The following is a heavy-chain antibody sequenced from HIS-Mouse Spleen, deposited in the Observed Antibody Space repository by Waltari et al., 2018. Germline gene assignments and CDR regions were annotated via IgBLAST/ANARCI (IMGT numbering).Heavy chain of an antibody. V-gene: IGHV1-2*02. CDR1: GYTFTGYY. Sequence: QVQLVQSGAEVKKPGASVKVSCKASGYTFTGYYMHWVRQAPGQGLEWMGRINPNRGGTNYGQKCQGRVTMTRDTSISTAYMELSRLRSDDTAVYYCARGTGTDAFDIWGQGTMVTVSS. CDR2: INPNRGGT. D-gene: IGHD1-1*01. CDR3: ARGTGTDAFDI. J-gene: IGHJ3*02.